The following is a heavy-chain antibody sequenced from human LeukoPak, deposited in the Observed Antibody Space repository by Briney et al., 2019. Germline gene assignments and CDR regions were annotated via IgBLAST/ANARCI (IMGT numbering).Heavy chain of an antibody. J-gene: IGHJ4*02. CDR2: FSGSGSSI. V-gene: IGHV3-48*04. D-gene: IGHD2-2*01. Sequence: PGGSLRLSCAASGFTFSSSGMHWVRQAPGKGLEWVSYFSGSGSSIYYADSVKGRFTISRDNAKNSLYLQMNSLRGEDTAVYYCARDMGYCSSSNCYTYYLDYWGQGTLVTVSS. CDR1: GFTFSSSG. CDR3: ARDMGYCSSSNCYTYYLDY.